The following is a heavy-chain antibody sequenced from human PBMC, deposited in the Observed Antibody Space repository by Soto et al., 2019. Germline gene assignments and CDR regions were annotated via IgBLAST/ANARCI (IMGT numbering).Heavy chain of an antibody. CDR3: AMTETTLYNWFDP. D-gene: IGHD3-16*01. CDR2: IYYSGTT. J-gene: IGHJ5*02. V-gene: IGHV4-59*12. CDR1: GGSISGYY. Sequence: QVQLQESGPGLVKPSETLSLTCTVSGGSISGYYWSWIRQSPGKGLEWIGHIYYSGTTKYNPSLKSRVTMSLDTSKNQFSLSLNSVTAADTAVYYCAMTETTLYNWFDPWGQGTLVTVSS.